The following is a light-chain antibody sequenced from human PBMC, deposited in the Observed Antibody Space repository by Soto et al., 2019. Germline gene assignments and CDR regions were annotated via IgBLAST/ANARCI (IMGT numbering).Light chain of an antibody. CDR1: ESIGSN. Sequence: EIVMTQSPATLSVSPGDRVTLSCRASESIGSNVAWYQQKPGQAPRLLMYGTSVRATGIPARFSGSGSETGFTLTISGLQPEDFAIYYCQQWIRWTFGQGTRLELK. V-gene: IGKV3-15*01. CDR3: QQWIRWT. J-gene: IGKJ1*01. CDR2: GTS.